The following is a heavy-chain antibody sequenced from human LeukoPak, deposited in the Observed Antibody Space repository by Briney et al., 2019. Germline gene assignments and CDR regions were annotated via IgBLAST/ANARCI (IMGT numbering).Heavy chain of an antibody. J-gene: IGHJ6*02. CDR1: GGSISSYY. Sequence: SETLSLTCTVSGGSISSYYWSWIRQPAGKGLEWIGRIYTSGSTNYNPSLKSRVTMSVDTSKNQFSLKLSSVTAADTAVYYCARSRPGSWYFGYGMDVWGQGTTVTVSS. V-gene: IGHV4-4*07. D-gene: IGHD6-13*01. CDR3: ARSRPGSWYFGYGMDV. CDR2: IYTSGST.